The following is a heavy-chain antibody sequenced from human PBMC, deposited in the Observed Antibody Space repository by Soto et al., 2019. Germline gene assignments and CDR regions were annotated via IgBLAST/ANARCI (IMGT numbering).Heavy chain of an antibody. CDR1: GFTFNSAW. D-gene: IGHD4-4*01. Sequence: EVLLVESGGGLVKPGGSLRLSCAASGFTFNSAWMNWVRQAPGEGLEWVGRIKSKGDGGTTDYAAPVKGRFTISRDDSKNTLYLQMNRLKTEDTAVYYWTTDLPTLTPQVDYWGQGTLVTVSS. V-gene: IGHV3-15*07. J-gene: IGHJ4*02. CDR2: IKSKGDGGTT. CDR3: TTDLPTLTPQVDY.